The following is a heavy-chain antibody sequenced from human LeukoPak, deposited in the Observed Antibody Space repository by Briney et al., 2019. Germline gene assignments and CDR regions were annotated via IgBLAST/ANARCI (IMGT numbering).Heavy chain of an antibody. CDR2: IRNDGSNH. CDR3: VRDYNRGFDY. D-gene: IGHD7-27*01. V-gene: IGHV3-30*02. Sequence: GGSLRLSCAASGFTFSHHGMHWVRQAPGKGLEWVAFIRNDGSNHYYADSVKGRFTISRDNSKNNVYLQMYSLRVEDTSIYYCVRDYNRGFDYWGQGTVVTVSS. CDR1: GFTFSHHG. J-gene: IGHJ4*02.